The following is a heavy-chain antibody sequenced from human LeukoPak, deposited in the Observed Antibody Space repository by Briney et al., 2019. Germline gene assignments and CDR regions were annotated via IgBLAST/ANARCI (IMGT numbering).Heavy chain of an antibody. CDR2: ISGSGGST. J-gene: IGHJ1*01. Sequence: GGSLRLSCAASGFTFSSYAMSWVRQAPGKGLEWVSGISGSGGSTYYADSVKGRFTISRDNSKNTLYLQMNSLRAEDTAVYYCAKGPGAIFGVVTEYFQHWGQGTLVTVSS. D-gene: IGHD3-3*01. CDR1: GFTFSSYA. V-gene: IGHV3-23*01. CDR3: AKGPGAIFGVVTEYFQH.